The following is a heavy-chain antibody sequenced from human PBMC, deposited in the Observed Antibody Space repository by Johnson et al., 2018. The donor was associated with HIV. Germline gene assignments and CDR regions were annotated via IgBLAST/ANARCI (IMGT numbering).Heavy chain of an antibody. CDR3: ARDQSVAAQMVWMDAFDI. CDR2: IYSGGST. J-gene: IGHJ3*02. Sequence: VQLVESGGALIQPGGSLRLSCAASGFRVGSNYMSWVRQAPGKGREWVSVIYSGGSTYYADSVKGRFTISRDNSKNTLYLQLNSLRVEDTALYYCARDQSVAAQMVWMDAFDIWGQGTKVTVFS. D-gene: IGHD6-19*01. CDR1: GFRVGSNY. V-gene: IGHV3-53*01.